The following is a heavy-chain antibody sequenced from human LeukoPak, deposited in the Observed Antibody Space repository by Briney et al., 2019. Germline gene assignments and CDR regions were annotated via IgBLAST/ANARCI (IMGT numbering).Heavy chain of an antibody. J-gene: IGHJ6*02. CDR1: GGSISSYY. Sequence: SETLSLTCTVPGGSISSYYWSWIRQPPGKGLEWIGYIYYSGSTNYNPSLKSRVTISVDTSKNQFSLKLSSVTAADTAVYYCARGRGRSNYYYYYGMDAWGQGTTVTVSS. CDR3: ARGRGRSNYYYYYGMDA. D-gene: IGHD3-16*01. V-gene: IGHV4-59*01. CDR2: IYYSGST.